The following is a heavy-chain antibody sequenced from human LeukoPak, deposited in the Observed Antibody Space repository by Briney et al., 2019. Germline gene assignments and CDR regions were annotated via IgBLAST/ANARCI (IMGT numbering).Heavy chain of an antibody. D-gene: IGHD2-2*01. J-gene: IGHJ6*02. CDR1: GFTFSNYW. CDR2: IKQDGSDK. Sequence: GGSLRLSCAASGFTFSNYWMTWVRQAPGKGLEWVANIKQDGSDKYYVDSVKGRFTISRDNAKNSLYLQMNSLRAEDTAVYYCARSSVPAARVGYYYYGTDVWGQGTTVTVSS. V-gene: IGHV3-7*01. CDR3: ARSSVPAARVGYYYYGTDV.